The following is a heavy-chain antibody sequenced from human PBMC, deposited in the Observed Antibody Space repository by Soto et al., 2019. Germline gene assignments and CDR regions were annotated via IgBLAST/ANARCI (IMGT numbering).Heavy chain of an antibody. D-gene: IGHD3-16*02. CDR2: IVVGSGNT. Sequence: SVKVSCKASGFTFTSSAVQWVRQARGQRLEWIGWIVVGSGNTNYAQKFQERVTITRDMSTSTAYMELSSLRSEDTAVYYCAALYRSDDAFDIWGQGTMVTVSS. CDR1: GFTFTSSA. J-gene: IGHJ3*02. V-gene: IGHV1-58*01. CDR3: AALYRSDDAFDI.